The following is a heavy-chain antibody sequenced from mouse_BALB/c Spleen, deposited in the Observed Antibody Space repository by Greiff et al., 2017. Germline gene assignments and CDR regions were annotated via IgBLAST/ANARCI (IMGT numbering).Heavy chain of an antibody. J-gene: IGHJ4*01. D-gene: IGHD2-1*01. CDR2: IYPGNSDS. Sequence: EVHLVESGTVLARPGASVKMSCKASGYTFTSYWMHWVKQRPGQGLEWIGAIYPGNSDSSYNQKFKGKAKLTAVTSTSTAYMELSSLTNEDSAVYYCTRGDGNHEGDYWGQGTSVTVSS. V-gene: IGHV1-5*01. CDR3: TRGDGNHEGDY. CDR1: GYTFTSYW.